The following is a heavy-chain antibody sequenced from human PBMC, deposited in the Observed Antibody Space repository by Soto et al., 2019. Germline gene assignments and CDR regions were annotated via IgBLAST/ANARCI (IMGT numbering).Heavy chain of an antibody. Sequence: ASVKVSCKVSGYTLTELSMHWVRQAPGKGLEWMGGFDPEDGETIYAQKFQGRVTMTEDTSTDTAYMELSSLRSEDTAVYYCAKASGDYGGNSGAFDIWGQGTMVIVS. CDR3: AKASGDYGGNSGAFDI. CDR2: FDPEDGET. D-gene: IGHD4-17*01. J-gene: IGHJ3*02. V-gene: IGHV1-24*01. CDR1: GYTLTELS.